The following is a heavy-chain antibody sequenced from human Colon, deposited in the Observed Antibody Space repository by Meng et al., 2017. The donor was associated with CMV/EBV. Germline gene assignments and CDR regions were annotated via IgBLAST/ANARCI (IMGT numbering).Heavy chain of an antibody. CDR3: VREVRRSWFDP. CDR1: GFPFSTYW. Sequence: GESLKISCAASGFPFSTYWMTWVRQAPQKGLEWVANIKQDGSEEYYVDSVKGRFSISRDNAKNSVFLQMNSLRGEDTAVYYCVREVRRSWFDPWGQGTLVTVSS. J-gene: IGHJ5*02. D-gene: IGHD4-17*01. V-gene: IGHV3-7*01. CDR2: IKQDGSEE.